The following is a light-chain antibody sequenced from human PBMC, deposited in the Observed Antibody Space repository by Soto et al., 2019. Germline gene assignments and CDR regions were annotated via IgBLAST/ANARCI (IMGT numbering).Light chain of an antibody. CDR2: GAS. V-gene: IGKV3-20*01. Sequence: EIAMTQSPATLSVSPGERATLSCRASQSVSSDLAWYHQKPGQAPRLLIYGASSRATGIPDRFSGSGSGTDFTLTISRLEPEDFAVYYCQQYGSSPQTFGQGTKVDI. J-gene: IGKJ1*01. CDR1: QSVSSD. CDR3: QQYGSSPQT.